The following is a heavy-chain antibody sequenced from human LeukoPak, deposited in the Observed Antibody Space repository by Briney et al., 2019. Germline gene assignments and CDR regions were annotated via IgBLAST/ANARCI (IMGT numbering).Heavy chain of an antibody. Sequence: GESLKISCKGSGYSFTSYWIGWVRQMPGKGLEWMGIIYPGDSDTRYSPSFQGQVTISADKSISTAYLQWSSLKASDTAMYYCARHETGYYNYYYYGMDVWGQGTTVTVSS. J-gene: IGHJ6*02. CDR1: GYSFTSYW. CDR3: ARHETGYYNYYYYGMDV. CDR2: IYPGDSDT. V-gene: IGHV5-51*01. D-gene: IGHD3-9*01.